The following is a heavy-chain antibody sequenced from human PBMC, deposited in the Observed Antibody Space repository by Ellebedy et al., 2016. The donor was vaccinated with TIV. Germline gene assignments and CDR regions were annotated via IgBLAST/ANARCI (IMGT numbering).Heavy chain of an antibody. Sequence: GSLRLSCTVSGGSISSYYWSWIRQPAGKGLEWIGRIYTSGSTNYNPSLKSRVTMSVDTSKNQFSLKLSSVTAADTAVYYCARDRIVVVTAGDFYGMDVWGQGTTVTVSS. V-gene: IGHV4-4*07. CDR2: IYTSGST. CDR3: ARDRIVVVTAGDFYGMDV. D-gene: IGHD2-21*02. J-gene: IGHJ6*02. CDR1: GGSISSYY.